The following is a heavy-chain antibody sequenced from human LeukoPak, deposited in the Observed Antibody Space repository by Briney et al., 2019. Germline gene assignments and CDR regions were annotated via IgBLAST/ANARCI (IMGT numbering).Heavy chain of an antibody. CDR2: IYYSVLT. CDR1: GGSISSSSYY. J-gene: IGHJ4*02. Sequence: AETLSLTCTVSGGSISSSSYYWCWIRQPPGKGLEWIVSIYYSVLTYYNPSLKSRVTISVDTSKNQLSLKLSSVTAADTAVYYCRRHQTNNYGPGTPFDYSGQGTLVSASS. V-gene: IGHV4-39*01. D-gene: IGHD3-10*01. CDR3: RRHQTNNYGPGTPFDY.